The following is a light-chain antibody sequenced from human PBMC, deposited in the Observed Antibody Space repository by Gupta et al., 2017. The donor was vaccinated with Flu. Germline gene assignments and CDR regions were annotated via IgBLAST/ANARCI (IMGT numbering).Light chain of an antibody. CDR3: QQSYSSSPWT. V-gene: IGKV1-39*01. J-gene: IGKJ1*01. Sequence: DIQMTQSPSSLSASVGDRVNLTCRASQSITSHLNWYQQEPGKAPKLLIYGASSLQSGVPSRFSGSGSGTDFTLTISSLQPEDFATYYCQQSYSSSPWTFGQGTKVEI. CDR2: GAS. CDR1: QSITSH.